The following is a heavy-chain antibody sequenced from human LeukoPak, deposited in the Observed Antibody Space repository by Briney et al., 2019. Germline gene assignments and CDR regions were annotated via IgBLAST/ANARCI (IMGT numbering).Heavy chain of an antibody. CDR1: GFTFSRYA. V-gene: IGHV3-23*01. J-gene: IGHJ4*02. CDR3: AKDFLRSSGWLQPIDY. CDR2: ISGSGGST. Sequence: PGGSLSLSCAASGFTFSRYAMSWVRQAPGKGLEWVSAISGSGGSTYYADSVKGRFTISRDNSKNTLYLQMNSLRAEDTAVYYCAKDFLRSSGWLQPIDYWGQGTLVTVSS. D-gene: IGHD5-18*01.